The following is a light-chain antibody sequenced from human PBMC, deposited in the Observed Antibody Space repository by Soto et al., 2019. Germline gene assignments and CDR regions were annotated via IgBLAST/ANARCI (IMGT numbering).Light chain of an antibody. CDR3: TSYRRGPLYV. V-gene: IGLV2-14*03. Sequence: QSALTQPASVSGSPGQSITISCTGISADVSSSNFVSWYQHRPGKAPSLILYDVSHRPSGVSNRFSGSKAGDTASLTISGLQREDEADYYCTSYRRGPLYVFGTGTKVTVL. J-gene: IGLJ1*01. CDR1: SADVSSSNF. CDR2: DVS.